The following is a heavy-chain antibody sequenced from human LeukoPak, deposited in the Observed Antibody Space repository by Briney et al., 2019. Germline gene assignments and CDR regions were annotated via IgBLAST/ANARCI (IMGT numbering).Heavy chain of an antibody. V-gene: IGHV4-39*01. CDR1: GGSISSSSYY. D-gene: IGHD3-9*01. Sequence: SETLSLTCTVSGGSISSSSYYWGWIRQPPGKGLEWIGSIYYSGSTYYNPSLKSRVTISVDTSKNQFSLKLSSVTAADTAVYYRARHGDGVLRYFDWLGPGDYWGQGTLVTVSS. CDR2: IYYSGST. J-gene: IGHJ4*02. CDR3: ARHGDGVLRYFDWLGPGDY.